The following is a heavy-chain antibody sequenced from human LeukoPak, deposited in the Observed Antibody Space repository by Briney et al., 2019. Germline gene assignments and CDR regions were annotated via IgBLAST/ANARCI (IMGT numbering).Heavy chain of an antibody. CDR1: GFSFSRYW. V-gene: IGHV3-7*01. D-gene: IGHD3-10*01. J-gene: IGHJ4*02. CDR3: ARAGQEWFGELGFDQ. Sequence: GGSLRLSCAASGFSFSRYWMSWVRQASGKGLEWVANIKQDGSEKNYVESVKGRFTISRDNAKNSLYLQTNSLRAEDTAVYYCARAGQEWFGELGFDQWGQGTLVIVSS. CDR2: IKQDGSEK.